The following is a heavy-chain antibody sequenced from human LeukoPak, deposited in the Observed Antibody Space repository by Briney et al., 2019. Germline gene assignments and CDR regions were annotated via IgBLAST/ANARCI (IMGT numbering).Heavy chain of an antibody. CDR3: ARSLGDYYGSSGYYDY. J-gene: IGHJ4*02. CDR2: INHSGST. V-gene: IGHV4-34*01. Sequence: PSETLSLTCAVYGGSFSGYYWSWIRQPPGKGLEWIGEINHSGSTNYNPSLKSRVTISVDTSKNQFSLKLSSVTAADTAVYYCARSLGDYYGSSGYYDYWGQGTLVTVSS. D-gene: IGHD3-22*01. CDR1: GGSFSGYY.